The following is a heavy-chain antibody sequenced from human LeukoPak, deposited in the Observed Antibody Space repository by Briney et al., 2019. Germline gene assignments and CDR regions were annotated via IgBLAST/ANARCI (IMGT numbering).Heavy chain of an antibody. D-gene: IGHD5-24*01. CDR3: ARYQLQPYAFDI. CDR2: IYTTGIT. V-gene: IGHV4-61*02. Sequence: SETLSLTCTVSGGSMKSGSYHWSWIRQPAGKGLEWIGRIYTTGITIYNPSLKSRVTISVDTSKNQFSLKLSSVTAADTAVYYCARYQLQPYAFDIWGQGTMVTVSS. CDR1: GGSMKSGSYH. J-gene: IGHJ3*02.